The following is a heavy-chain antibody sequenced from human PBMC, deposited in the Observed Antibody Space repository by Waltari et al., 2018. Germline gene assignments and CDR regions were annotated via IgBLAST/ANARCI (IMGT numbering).Heavy chain of an antibody. CDR3: ARDHLSLTAYYFDY. J-gene: IGHJ4*02. CDR1: GYTFTNFS. D-gene: IGHD7-27*01. CDR2: VYPGDGET. Sequence: EVQLVQSGAEVRKPGESLKISCKASGYTFTNFSIAWVRQMPGKGLEWMGIVYPGDGETRYSPSFQGQVIISADKSINTAYLQWNSLKTSDTAIYYCARDHLSLTAYYFDYWGQGTLVTVSS. V-gene: IGHV5-51*01.